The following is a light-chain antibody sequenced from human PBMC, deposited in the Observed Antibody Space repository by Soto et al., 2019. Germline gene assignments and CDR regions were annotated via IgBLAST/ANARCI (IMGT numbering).Light chain of an antibody. CDR1: SSDIGGYNS. J-gene: IGLJ3*02. V-gene: IGLV2-14*01. CDR2: EVS. CDR3: SSYTSSNSWV. Sequence: QAASVSGSPGQSITISCTGTSSDIGGYNSVSWYQQHPGKVPKLMIYEVSNRPSGVSNRFSGSKSGNTASLTISGLQAEDEADYYCSSYTSSNSWVFGGGTKVTVL.